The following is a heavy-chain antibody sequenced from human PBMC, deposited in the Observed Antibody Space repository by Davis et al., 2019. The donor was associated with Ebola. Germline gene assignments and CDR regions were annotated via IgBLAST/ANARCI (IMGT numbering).Heavy chain of an antibody. J-gene: IGHJ4*02. CDR3: AKAKYLVVPAAILDY. D-gene: IGHD2-2*02. Sequence: GGSLRLSCAASGFTFSSYAMHWVRQAPGKGLEWVAVISYDGSNKYYADSVKGRFTISRDNSKNTLYLQMNSLRAEDTAVYYCAKAKYLVVPAAILDYWGQGTLVTVSS. CDR2: ISYDGSNK. V-gene: IGHV3-30-3*01. CDR1: GFTFSSYA.